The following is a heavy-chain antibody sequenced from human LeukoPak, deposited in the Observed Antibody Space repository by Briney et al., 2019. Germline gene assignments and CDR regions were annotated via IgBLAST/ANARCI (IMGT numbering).Heavy chain of an antibody. V-gene: IGHV1-2*02. D-gene: IGHD3-10*01. CDR3: ARTYYYGSDYYYGMDV. CDR2: INPNSGGT. CDR1: GYTFTGYY. J-gene: IGHJ6*02. Sequence: ASVKVSCKASGYTFTGYYMHWVRQAPGQGLEWMGWINPNSGGTNYAQKFQGRVTMTRDTSICTAYMELSRLRSDDTAVYYCARTYYYGSDYYYGMDVWGQGTTVTVSS.